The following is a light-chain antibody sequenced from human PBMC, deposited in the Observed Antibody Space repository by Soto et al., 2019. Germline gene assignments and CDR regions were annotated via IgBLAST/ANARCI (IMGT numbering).Light chain of an antibody. Sequence: QSALTQRPSASGSPGQSVTISCTGTSSDVGAYSFVSWYQHHPGKAPKLMIYEVTKRPSGVPDRFSGSKSGNTASLTVSGLQAEDEADYYCSSYAGSNIYVFGTGTKLTVL. J-gene: IGLJ1*01. CDR1: SSDVGAYSF. V-gene: IGLV2-8*01. CDR3: SSYAGSNIYV. CDR2: EVT.